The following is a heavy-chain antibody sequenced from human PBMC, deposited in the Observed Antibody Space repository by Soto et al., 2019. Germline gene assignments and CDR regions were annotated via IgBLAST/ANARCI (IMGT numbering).Heavy chain of an antibody. J-gene: IGHJ1*01. CDR2: TTGSGANK. CDR3: AKDGDFGEDGPAEYFEH. V-gene: IGHV3-23*01. D-gene: IGHD4-17*01. CDR1: GFTFKNYA. Sequence: EVNLLESGGGVVQPGESLRISCVGSGFTFKNYAMTWVRQAPGKGLEWVSGTTGSGANKHYADSVRGRFTISRDNSKKTLYLEMKSLRVEDTAVYYCAKDGDFGEDGPAEYFEHWGQGILVTVSS.